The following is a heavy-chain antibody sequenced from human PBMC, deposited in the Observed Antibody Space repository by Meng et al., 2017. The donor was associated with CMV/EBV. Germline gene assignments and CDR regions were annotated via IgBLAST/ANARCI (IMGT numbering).Heavy chain of an antibody. Sequence: GESLKISCAASGFTLSSNWMHWVRQAPGKGLVWVSRISNDGCSTSYADSVKGRFIISRDIAKNTLYLQMHSLRAEDTAVYYCVRNGYCTSATCYGAFDIWGQGTMVTVSS. CDR1: GFTLSSNW. CDR3: VRNGYCTSATCYGAFDI. CDR2: ISNDGCST. D-gene: IGHD2-2*01. J-gene: IGHJ3*02. V-gene: IGHV3-74*01.